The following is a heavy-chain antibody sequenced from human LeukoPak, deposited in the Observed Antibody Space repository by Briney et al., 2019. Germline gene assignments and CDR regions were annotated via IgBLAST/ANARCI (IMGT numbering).Heavy chain of an antibody. D-gene: IGHD4-11*01. J-gene: IGHJ4*02. CDR3: AKGMTN. Sequence: GRSLRLSCAASGFTFSSYVMHWVRQAPDKGLEWVAVISNDGDNNYYADSVKGRFTISRDNSKNTLYLQMNSLSPADTAVYYCAKGMTNWGQGTLVTVSS. CDR2: ISNDGDNN. CDR1: GFTFSSYV. V-gene: IGHV3-30*18.